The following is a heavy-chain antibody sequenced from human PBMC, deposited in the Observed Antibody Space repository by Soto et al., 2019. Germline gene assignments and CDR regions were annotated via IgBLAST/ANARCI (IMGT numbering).Heavy chain of an antibody. Sequence: ASVKVSCKASGYXFTSYGISWVRQAPGQGLEWMGWINPSGGSTSYAQKFQGRVTMTRDTSTSTVYMELSSLRSEDTAVYYCARDYRDTAMANNWFDPWGQGTLVTVSS. CDR3: ARDYRDTAMANNWFDP. V-gene: IGHV1-46*01. CDR1: GYXFTSYG. D-gene: IGHD5-18*01. CDR2: INPSGGST. J-gene: IGHJ5*02.